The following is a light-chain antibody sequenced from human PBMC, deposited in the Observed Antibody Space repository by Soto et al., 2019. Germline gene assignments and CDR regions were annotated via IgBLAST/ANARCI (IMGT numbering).Light chain of an antibody. CDR1: QSVTRD. J-gene: IGKJ4*01. CDR2: DTS. Sequence: EIVMTQSPVTLSVSPGEEATLACRASQSVTRDLAWYQQKPGQAPRLLIYDTSTRATGIPARFSGSGSGTEFTLTISSLQSEDVAVYFCQQDHDWPPLTFGGGTKLEI. CDR3: QQDHDWPPLT. V-gene: IGKV3-15*01.